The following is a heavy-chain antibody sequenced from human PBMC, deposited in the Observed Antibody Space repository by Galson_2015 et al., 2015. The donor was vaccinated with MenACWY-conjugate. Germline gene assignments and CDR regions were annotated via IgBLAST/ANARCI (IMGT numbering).Heavy chain of an antibody. CDR3: ARSYVPGSDRKNYYMDV. Sequence: SLRLSCAASGFVFRSYWMHWVRHTPGKGLVWVSRINSDGSSTGYADSVKGRFTISRDNAKNMLFLQMNSLKVEDTAVYYCARSYVPGSDRKNYYMDVWGRGTTVTVSS. V-gene: IGHV3-74*01. CDR2: INSDGSST. D-gene: IGHD3-16*01. CDR1: GFVFRSYW. J-gene: IGHJ6*03.